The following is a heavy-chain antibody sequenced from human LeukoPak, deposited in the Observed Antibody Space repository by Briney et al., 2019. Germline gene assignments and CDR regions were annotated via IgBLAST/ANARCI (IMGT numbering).Heavy chain of an antibody. V-gene: IGHV4-34*01. Sequence: PSETLSLTCAVYGGSFSGYYWSWIRQPPGKWLEWIGEINHSGSTNYNPSLKSRVTISVDTSKNQFSLKLSSVTAADTAVYYCAVLPGNWFDPWGQGTLVTVSS. CDR2: INHSGST. CDR1: GGSFSGYY. J-gene: IGHJ5*02. CDR3: AVLPGNWFDP.